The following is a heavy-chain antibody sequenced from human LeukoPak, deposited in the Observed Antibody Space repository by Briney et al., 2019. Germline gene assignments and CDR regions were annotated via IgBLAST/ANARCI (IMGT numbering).Heavy chain of an antibody. CDR2: ISGSGGST. CDR1: GFTFSSYA. Sequence: PGGSLRLSCAASGFTFSSYAMSWVRQAPGKGLEWVSAISGSGGSTYYADSVKGRFTISRDNSKNTLYLQMNSLRAEDTAVYYCAKQRTRKVYGDYVGPFDYWGQGTLVTVSS. J-gene: IGHJ4*02. V-gene: IGHV3-23*01. D-gene: IGHD4-17*01. CDR3: AKQRTRKVYGDYVGPFDY.